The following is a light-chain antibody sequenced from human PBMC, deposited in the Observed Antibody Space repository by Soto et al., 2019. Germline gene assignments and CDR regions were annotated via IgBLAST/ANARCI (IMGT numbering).Light chain of an antibody. CDR1: QSVSSSY. V-gene: IGKV3-20*01. CDR3: QQYDSSPYT. Sequence: EMVLTQSPGTLSLSPGERATLSCRASQSVSSSYLAWYQQKPGQPPRLLIYAASSRATGIPDRFSGSGSGTDFTLTISRLEPEDFAVYYCQQYDSSPYTFGQGTKVEIK. J-gene: IGKJ2*01. CDR2: AAS.